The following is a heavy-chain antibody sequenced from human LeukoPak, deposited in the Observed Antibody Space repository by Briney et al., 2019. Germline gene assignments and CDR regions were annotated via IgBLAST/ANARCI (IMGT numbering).Heavy chain of an antibody. CDR3: ARAGWMRAFDI. Sequence: ASVKVSCKASGYTFTDYYIQWVRQAPGQGLEWMGWFNPNSGGTNYAQKFQGRVTMTRDTSISTAYMVLSRLRSDDTAVYYCARAGWMRAFDIWGQGTMVTVSS. V-gene: IGHV1-2*02. CDR2: FNPNSGGT. CDR1: GYTFTDYY. J-gene: IGHJ3*02. D-gene: IGHD2-2*03.